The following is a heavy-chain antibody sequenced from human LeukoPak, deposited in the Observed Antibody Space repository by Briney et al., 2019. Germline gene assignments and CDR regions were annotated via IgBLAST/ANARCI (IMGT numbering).Heavy chain of an antibody. D-gene: IGHD3-3*01. CDR2: IYYSGST. J-gene: IGHJ5*02. CDR1: GGSISSSSYY. Sequence: SETLSLTCTVSGGSISSSSYYWGWIRQPPGKGLEWIGSIYYSGSTYYNPSLKSRVTISVDTSKNQFSLKLSSVTAADTAVYYCARLGYYDFWSGYINWFDPWGQGTLVTVSS. CDR3: ARLGYYDFWSGYINWFDP. V-gene: IGHV4-39*07.